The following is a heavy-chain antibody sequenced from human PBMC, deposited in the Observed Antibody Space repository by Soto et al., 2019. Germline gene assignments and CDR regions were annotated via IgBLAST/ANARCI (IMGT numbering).Heavy chain of an antibody. Sequence: PSETLSLTCTVSGGSISSGGYYWSWIRQHPGKGLEWIGYIYYSGSTYYNPSLKSRVTISVDTSKNQFSLKLSSVTAADTAVYYCARTNVPAHQINWFDPWGQGTLVTVSS. D-gene: IGHD1-1*01. J-gene: IGHJ5*02. CDR3: ARTNVPAHQINWFDP. CDR1: GGSISSGGYY. CDR2: IYYSGST. V-gene: IGHV4-31*03.